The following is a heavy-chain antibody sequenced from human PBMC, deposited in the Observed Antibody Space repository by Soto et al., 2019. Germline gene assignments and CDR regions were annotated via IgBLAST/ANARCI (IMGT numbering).Heavy chain of an antibody. J-gene: IGHJ4*02. CDR2: INHSGST. D-gene: IGHD2-8*02. V-gene: IGHV4-34*01. Sequence: SETLSVTCAVDGGSFSGYYWTWIRQPPGTGLEWIGEINHSGSTNYNPSLKSRVTISVDTSKNQFPLKLTSVTAADTAVYYCARDKITGLFDYWGQGTLVTVSS. CDR1: GGSFSGYY. CDR3: ARDKITGLFDY.